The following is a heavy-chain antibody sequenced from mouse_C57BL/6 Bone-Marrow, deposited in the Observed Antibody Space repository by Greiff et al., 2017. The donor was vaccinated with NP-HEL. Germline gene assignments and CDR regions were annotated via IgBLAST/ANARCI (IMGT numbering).Heavy chain of an antibody. V-gene: IGHV1-7*01. J-gene: IGHJ4*01. CDR3: ASLIYYDYVDYAMDY. CDR2: INPSSGYT. Sequence: QVHVKQSGAELAKPGASVKLSCKASGYTFTSYWMHWVKQGPGQGLEWIGYINPSSGYTKYNQQFKDKAPLTADNSSSTADMQLSSLTYEDSAVYYCASLIYYDYVDYAMDYWGKGTSVTVAS. CDR1: GYTFTSYW. D-gene: IGHD2-4*01.